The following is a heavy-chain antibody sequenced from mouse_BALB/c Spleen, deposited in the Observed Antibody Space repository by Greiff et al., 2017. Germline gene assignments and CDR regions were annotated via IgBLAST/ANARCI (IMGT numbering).Heavy chain of an antibody. V-gene: IGHV1-9*01. J-gene: IGHJ2*01. CDR1: GYTFSSYW. CDR3: ARLRDGNYVFDY. CDR2: ILPGSGSP. D-gene: IGHD2-1*01. Sequence: VQLQQSGPELVKPGASVKISCKASGYTFSSYWIDWVKQRPGHGLEWIGEILPGSGSPKYNEKFKGKATLTAETSSTTAYMQLSSLTSEDSAVYYCARLRDGNYVFDYWGQGTTLTVSS.